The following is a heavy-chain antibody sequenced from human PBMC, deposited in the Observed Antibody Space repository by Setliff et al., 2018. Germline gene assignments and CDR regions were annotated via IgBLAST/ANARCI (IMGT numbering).Heavy chain of an antibody. CDR2: ISGSGGST. V-gene: IGHV3-23*01. CDR3: AKDLRGYSSSWKFDY. CDR1: GFTFSSYA. D-gene: IGHD6-13*01. Sequence: AGGSLRLSCAASGFTFSSYAMSWVRQAPGKGLEWVSAISGSGGSTYYADSVKGRFTISRDNSKNTLYLQMNSLRAEDTAVYYCAKDLRGYSSSWKFDYWGQGTLVTVSS. J-gene: IGHJ4*02.